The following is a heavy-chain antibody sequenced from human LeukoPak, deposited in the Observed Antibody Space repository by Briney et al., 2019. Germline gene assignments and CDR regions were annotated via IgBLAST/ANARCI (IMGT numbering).Heavy chain of an antibody. CDR2: INNGDTT. V-gene: IGHV3-66*01. CDR1: GFTDNTNH. Sequence: PGGSLRLSRAPSGFTDNTNHMSWARQAPGRGLEWVSIINNGDTTYYADSVKGRFTISRDDSKNTLYLQVNSLRVEDTAVYYCTRSTAWSRWDYWGPGTLVTVSS. J-gene: IGHJ4*02. D-gene: IGHD1-1*01. CDR3: TRSTAWSRWDY.